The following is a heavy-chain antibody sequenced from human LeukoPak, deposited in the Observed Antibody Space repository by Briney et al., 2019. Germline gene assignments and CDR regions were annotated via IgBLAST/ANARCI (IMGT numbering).Heavy chain of an antibody. CDR2: ISSSSSYI. Sequence: GGSLRLSCAASGFTFSSYSMNWVRQAPGKGLEWVSSISSSSSYIYYAGSVKGRFTISRDNAKNSLYLQMNSLRAEDTAVYYCAKDTYYDFWSGYPARADYWGQGTLVTVSS. J-gene: IGHJ4*02. V-gene: IGHV3-21*04. CDR1: GFTFSSYS. D-gene: IGHD3-3*01. CDR3: AKDTYYDFWSGYPARADY.